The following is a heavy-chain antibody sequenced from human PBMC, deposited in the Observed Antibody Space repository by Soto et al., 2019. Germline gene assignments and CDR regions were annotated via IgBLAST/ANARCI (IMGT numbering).Heavy chain of an antibody. Sequence: SETLSLTCTVSGGSISSYYWSWIRQPPGKGLEWIGYIYYSGSTNYNPSLKSRVTISVDTSKNQFSLKLSSVTAADTAVYYCARDEKHTGFEHGYYYYMDVWGKGTTVTV. CDR2: IYYSGST. CDR3: ARDEKHTGFEHGYYYYMDV. V-gene: IGHV4-59*01. CDR1: GGSISSYY. D-gene: IGHD5-12*01. J-gene: IGHJ6*03.